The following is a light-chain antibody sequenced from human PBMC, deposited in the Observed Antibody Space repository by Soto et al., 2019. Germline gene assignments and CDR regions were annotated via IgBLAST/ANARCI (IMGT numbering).Light chain of an antibody. Sequence: ELVMTQSPVTVSVSPGERGTLSCRASQSVGGNLAWYQAKPGQAPKLLMYATSTRATDVPARFSGSGFGTEFTLTISGLQAEDFAVYYCQKYNDWPRTFGQGTQV. CDR2: ATS. CDR3: QKYNDWPRT. V-gene: IGKV3-15*01. J-gene: IGKJ1*01. CDR1: QSVGGN.